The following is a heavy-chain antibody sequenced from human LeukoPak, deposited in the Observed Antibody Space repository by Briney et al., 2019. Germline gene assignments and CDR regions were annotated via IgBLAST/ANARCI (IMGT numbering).Heavy chain of an antibody. CDR3: ASIMRDYYDSSGTLFDY. D-gene: IGHD3-22*01. CDR2: IYSGGNT. V-gene: IGHV3-66*01. CDR1: GFTFSSYT. Sequence: GGSLRLSCAASGFTFSSYTMNWVRQAPGKGLEWVSIIYSGGNTYYADSVKGRFTISRDNSKNTLYLQMNSLRAEDTAVYYCASIMRDYYDSSGTLFDYWGQGTLVTVSS. J-gene: IGHJ4*02.